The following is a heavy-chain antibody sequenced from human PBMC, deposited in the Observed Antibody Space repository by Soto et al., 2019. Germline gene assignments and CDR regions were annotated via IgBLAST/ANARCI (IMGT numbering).Heavy chain of an antibody. CDR1: GGSISSGGYY. J-gene: IGHJ4*02. CDR2: IYYSGST. Sequence: TLSLTCTVSGGSISSGGYYWSWIRQHPGKGLEWIGYIYYSGSTYYNPSLKSRVTISVDTSKNQFSLKLSSVTAADTAVYYCARAASLGGTPFDYWGQGTLVTVSS. V-gene: IGHV4-31*03. D-gene: IGHD1-26*01. CDR3: ARAASLGGTPFDY.